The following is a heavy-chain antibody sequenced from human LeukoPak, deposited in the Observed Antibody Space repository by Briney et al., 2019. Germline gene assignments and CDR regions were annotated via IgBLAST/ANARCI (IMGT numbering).Heavy chain of an antibody. D-gene: IGHD5-12*01. CDR1: GFTVSSNY. CDR3: ARGRVTYSGYDFPYYFDY. CDR2: IHSGGTT. J-gene: IGHJ4*02. Sequence: GSLRLSCAASGFTVSSNYMSWVRQAPGKGLEWVSVIHSGGTTYYADSVKGRFTISRDNSRNTLYLQMNSLRAEDTAVYYCARGRVTYSGYDFPYYFDYWGQGTLVTVSS. V-gene: IGHV3-53*01.